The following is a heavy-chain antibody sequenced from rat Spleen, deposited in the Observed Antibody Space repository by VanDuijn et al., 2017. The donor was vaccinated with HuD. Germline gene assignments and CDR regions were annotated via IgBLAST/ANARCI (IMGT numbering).Heavy chain of an antibody. CDR2: ISNTGGST. D-gene: IGHD1-8*01. V-gene: IGHV5-31*01. CDR1: GFTFNNYW. Sequence: EVQLVESGGGLVQPGRSLKLSCVASGFTFNNYWMSWIRQAPGKGLEWVASISNTGGSTYYRDSVKGRFTISRDNAKSTLYLQMDSLRSEDTATYYCTIVTTVADYWGQGVMVTVSS. CDR3: TIVTTVADY. J-gene: IGHJ2*01.